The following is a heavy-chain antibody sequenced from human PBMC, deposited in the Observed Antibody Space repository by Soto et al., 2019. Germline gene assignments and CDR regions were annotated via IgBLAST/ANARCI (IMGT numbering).Heavy chain of an antibody. CDR2: IYYSGST. J-gene: IGHJ5*02. V-gene: IGHV4-31*03. CDR1: SGSISSGGYY. D-gene: IGHD4-4*01. Sequence: TLSLTCTVSSGSISSGGYYWSWIRQHPGKGLEWIGYIYYSGSTYYNPSLKSRVTISVDTSKNQFSLKLSSVTAADTAVYYCAGVTYSNYVVGWFDPWGQGTLVTVSS. CDR3: AGVTYSNYVVGWFDP.